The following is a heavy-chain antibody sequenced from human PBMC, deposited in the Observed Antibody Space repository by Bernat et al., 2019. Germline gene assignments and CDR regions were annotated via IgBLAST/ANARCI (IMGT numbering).Heavy chain of an antibody. CDR3: ARDSVGLRCSGGSCYRYYYYGMDV. D-gene: IGHD2-15*01. J-gene: IGHJ6*02. CDR2: IKQNGDEA. V-gene: IGHV3-7*03. Sequence: EGHLVESGGGSVQPGGSLRLSCAASGFTFSSYQMTWVRQAPGKGLEWVANIKQNGDEAYYVDSVKGRFTISRDNAQNSLYLQMSSLRAEDTAMYYCARDSVGLRCSGGSCYRYYYYGMDVWGQGTTVTVSS. CDR1: GFTFSSYQ.